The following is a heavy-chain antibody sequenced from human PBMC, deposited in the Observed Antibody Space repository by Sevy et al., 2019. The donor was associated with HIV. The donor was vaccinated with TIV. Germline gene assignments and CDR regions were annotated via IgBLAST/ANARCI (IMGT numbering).Heavy chain of an antibody. Sequence: SETLSLTCTVSGGSISSYYWSWIRQPPGKGLEWIGYIYYSGSTNYNPSLKSRVTISVDTSKNQFSLKLSSVTAADTAVYYCARAYSKGNWFDPWGQGTLVTVS. V-gene: IGHV4-59*13. CDR3: ARAYSKGNWFDP. CDR1: GGSISSYY. J-gene: IGHJ5*02. D-gene: IGHD4-4*01. CDR2: IYYSGST.